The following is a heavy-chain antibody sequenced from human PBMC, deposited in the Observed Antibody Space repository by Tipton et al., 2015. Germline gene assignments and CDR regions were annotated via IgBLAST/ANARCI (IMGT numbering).Heavy chain of an antibody. CDR3: AGGSDTWNDEPHFDN. J-gene: IGHJ4*02. D-gene: IGHD1-1*01. CDR1: GYSFTDYW. CDR2: FFPGDSET. V-gene: IGHV5-51*03. Sequence: VQLVQSGAEVKEPGESLKIPCRTSGYSFTDYWIGWVRQRPGKSLEWMGIFFPGDSETRYNPSFQGQVTSSADKSITTAYLRGGGLQASDSAMYFCAGGSDTWNDEPHFDNWGQGTLVTVSS.